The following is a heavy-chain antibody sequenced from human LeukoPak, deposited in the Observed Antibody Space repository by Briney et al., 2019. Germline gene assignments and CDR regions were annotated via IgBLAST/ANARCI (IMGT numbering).Heavy chain of an antibody. V-gene: IGHV1-18*04. CDR2: IRAYNGNT. Sequence: ASVKVSCNASGYSLTSYSICWVRHPPGAGHEWMGWIRAYNGNTNYAQKLQGRVTTTTDTATSTAYMELRSMRFDDTAVYFCARDSAADYCGSGSYYTLFDYWGQGTLVTVAS. CDR1: GYSLTSYS. J-gene: IGHJ4*02. D-gene: IGHD3-10*01. CDR3: ARDSAADYCGSGSYYTLFDY.